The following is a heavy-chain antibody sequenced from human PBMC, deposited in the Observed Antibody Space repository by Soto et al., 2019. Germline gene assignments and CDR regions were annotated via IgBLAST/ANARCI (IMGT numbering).Heavy chain of an antibody. CDR3: ARPLGSSSSGGFDP. V-gene: IGHV4-39*01. Sequence: QLQLQESGPGLVKPSETLSLTCTVSGGSISSSSYYWGWIRQPPGKGLEWIGSIYYSGSTYYNPSLKSRVTISVDTSKNQFSLKLSSVTAADTAVYYCARPLGSSSSGGFDPWGQGTLVTVSS. CDR2: IYYSGST. CDR1: GGSISSSSYY. D-gene: IGHD6-6*01. J-gene: IGHJ5*02.